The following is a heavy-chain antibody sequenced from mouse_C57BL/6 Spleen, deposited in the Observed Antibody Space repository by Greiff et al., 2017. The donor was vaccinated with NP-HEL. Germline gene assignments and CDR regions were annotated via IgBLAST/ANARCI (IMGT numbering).Heavy chain of an antibody. D-gene: IGHD1-1*01. Sequence: VQLQQSGPVLVKPGASVKMSCKASGYTFTDYYMNWVKQSHGKSLEWIGVINPYNGGTSYNQKFKGKATLTVDKSSSTAYMELNSLTSEDSAVYYCARLYGSSYDWYFDVWGTGTTVTVSS. V-gene: IGHV1-19*01. CDR1: GYTFTDYY. CDR2: INPYNGGT. CDR3: ARLYGSSYDWYFDV. J-gene: IGHJ1*03.